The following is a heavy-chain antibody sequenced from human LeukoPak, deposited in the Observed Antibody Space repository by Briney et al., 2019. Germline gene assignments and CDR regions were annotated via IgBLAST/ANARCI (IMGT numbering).Heavy chain of an antibody. CDR1: GGTFSSYA. Sequence: SVKVSCKASGGTFSSYAISWVRQAPGQGLEWMGGIIPIFGTANYAQKFQGRVTITTDESTSTAYMELSSLRSEDTAVYYCARGGANYYDSSGYYTLDYWGQGTLVTVSS. CDR3: ARGGANYYDSSGYYTLDY. D-gene: IGHD3-22*01. CDR2: IIPIFGTA. V-gene: IGHV1-69*05. J-gene: IGHJ4*02.